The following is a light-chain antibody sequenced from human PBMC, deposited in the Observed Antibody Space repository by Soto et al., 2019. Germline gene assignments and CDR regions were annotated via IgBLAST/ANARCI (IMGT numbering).Light chain of an antibody. V-gene: IGKV2-28*01. CDR2: LGS. CDR3: MQALQTLWT. Sequence: IVMTQSPLSLPVTPGEPASISCRSSQSLLHSNGYNYLDWYLQKPGQSPQLLIYLGSNRDSGVPGRFSGSGSGTDFTLKISRVEAEDVRVYYCMQALQTLWTFGQGTKVEIK. CDR1: QSLLHSNGYNY. J-gene: IGKJ1*01.